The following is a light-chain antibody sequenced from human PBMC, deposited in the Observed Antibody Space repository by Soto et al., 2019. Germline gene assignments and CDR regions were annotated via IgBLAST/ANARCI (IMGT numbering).Light chain of an antibody. J-gene: IGKJ1*01. CDR3: QEYNTWPWT. CDR2: GAS. V-gene: IGKV3-15*01. Sequence: ATLSVSPGEIATLSCRASQTINNNVAWYQLKDGQVPRLVIYGASTRATDIPARFSGSGSGTEFTLTISSLQSEDFAEYYCQEYNTWPWTFGQGTKVDIK. CDR1: QTINNN.